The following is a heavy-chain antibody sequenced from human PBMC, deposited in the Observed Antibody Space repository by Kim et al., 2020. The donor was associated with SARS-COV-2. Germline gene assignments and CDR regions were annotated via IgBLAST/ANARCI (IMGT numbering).Heavy chain of an antibody. J-gene: IGHJ4*02. V-gene: IGHV3-11*01. CDR3: ARSGNGYNAFGI. CDR1: GLSFSDSY. D-gene: IGHD5-12*01. Sequence: GGSLRLSCAASGLSFSDSYMNWVRQAPGKGLEWRSFISTRGESIFYADSVEGRFTISRDHAKNSLYLQMNYLRDEDTAVYYCARSGNGYNAFGIWGQG. CDR2: ISTRGESI.